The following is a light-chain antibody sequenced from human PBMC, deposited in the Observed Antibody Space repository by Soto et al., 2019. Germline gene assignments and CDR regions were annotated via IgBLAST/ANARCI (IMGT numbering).Light chain of an antibody. V-gene: IGKV2-28*01. Sequence: DIVMTQSPLSLPVTPGEPASISCRSSQSLLQSNGYTYLDWELQKPGQTPQLLIYFGSTRASGVPDRFSGSGSGTDFTLKISRVEADDVVVYYCMQALQTPPCTFGQGTKVDI. CDR3: MQALQTPPCT. CDR2: FGS. CDR1: QSLLQSNGYTY. J-gene: IGKJ1*01.